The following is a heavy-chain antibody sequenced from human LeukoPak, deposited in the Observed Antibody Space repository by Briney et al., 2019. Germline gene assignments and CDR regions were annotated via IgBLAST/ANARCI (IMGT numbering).Heavy chain of an antibody. Sequence: PSETLSLTCTVSGASFSSGSYYWSWIRQPPGQGLEWIVYIHYSGSTNNHPSLESRVTTSLYTSKNQFSLKLTSVAAADTAVYYCTRGRRMVTTTAFDIWGQGTMVTVSS. V-gene: IGHV4-61*01. D-gene: IGHD4-17*01. CDR3: TRGRRMVTTTAFDI. CDR2: IHYSGST. CDR1: GASFSSGSYY. J-gene: IGHJ3*02.